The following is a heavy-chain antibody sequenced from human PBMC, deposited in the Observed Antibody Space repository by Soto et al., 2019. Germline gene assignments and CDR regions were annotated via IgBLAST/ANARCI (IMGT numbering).Heavy chain of an antibody. V-gene: IGHV3-30-3*01. Sequence: GSLRLSCAASGFTFSSYAMHWVRQAPGKGLEWVAVISYDGSNKYYADSVKGRFTISRDNSKNTLYLQMNSLRAEDTAVYYCARVLGITMIVGHMDVWGQGTTVTVSS. CDR2: ISYDGSNK. CDR3: ARVLGITMIVGHMDV. CDR1: GFTFSSYA. J-gene: IGHJ6*02. D-gene: IGHD3-22*01.